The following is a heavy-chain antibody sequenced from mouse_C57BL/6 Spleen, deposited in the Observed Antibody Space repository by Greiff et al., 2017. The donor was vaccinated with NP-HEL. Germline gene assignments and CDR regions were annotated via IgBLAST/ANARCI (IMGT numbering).Heavy chain of an antibody. J-gene: IGHJ1*03. CDR3: ATGGNYGYFYWYFDV. CDR1: GYTFTSYW. D-gene: IGHD2-2*01. CDR2: INPSNGGT. Sequence: QVQLKQPGTELVKPGASVKLSCKASGYTFTSYWMHWVKQRPGQGLEWIGNINPSNGGTNYNEKFKSKATLTVDKSSSTAYMQLSSLTSEDSAVYYCATGGNYGYFYWYFDVWGTGTTVTVSS. V-gene: IGHV1-53*01.